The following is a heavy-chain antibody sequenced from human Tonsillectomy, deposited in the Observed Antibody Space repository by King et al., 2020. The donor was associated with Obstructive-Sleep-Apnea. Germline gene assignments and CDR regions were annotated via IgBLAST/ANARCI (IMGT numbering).Heavy chain of an antibody. J-gene: IGHJ6*02. CDR3: AKDLEARVRGVNHTYSYYGMDV. CDR2: IWYDGSNE. V-gene: IGHV3-33*06. Sequence: VQLVESGGGVVQPGRSLRLSCTASGFTFSSYGMHWVRQAPGKGLEWVAVIWYDGSNEYYADSVKGRFTISRDNSKNTLYLQMNSLRAEDTDVYYCAKDLEARVRGVNHTYSYYGMDVWGQGTTVTVSS. CDR1: GFTFSSYG. D-gene: IGHD3-10*01.